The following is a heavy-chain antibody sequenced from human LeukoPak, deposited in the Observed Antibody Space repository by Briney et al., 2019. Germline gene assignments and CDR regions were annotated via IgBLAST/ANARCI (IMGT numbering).Heavy chain of an antibody. V-gene: IGHV4-4*07. D-gene: IGHD3-10*01. CDR1: GGSISSYY. Sequence: SETLSLTCTVSGGSISSYYWSWIRQPAGKGLEWIGRIYTSGSTNYNPSLKSRVTMSVDTSKNQFSLKLSSVTAADTAVYYCARVGPPPEELLWFGELPPLGHQNWFDPWGQGTLVTVSS. J-gene: IGHJ5*02. CDR2: IYTSGST. CDR3: ARVGPPPEELLWFGELPPLGHQNWFDP.